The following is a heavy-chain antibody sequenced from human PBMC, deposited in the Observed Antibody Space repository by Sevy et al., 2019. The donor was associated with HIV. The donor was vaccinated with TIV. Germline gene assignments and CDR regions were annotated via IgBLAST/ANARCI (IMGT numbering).Heavy chain of an antibody. CDR2: ISSSGSTI. CDR3: AGASGSYFWGGDYFDY. V-gene: IGHV3-48*03. D-gene: IGHD1-26*01. J-gene: IGHJ4*02. Sequence: GGSLRLSCAASGFTFSSYEMNWVRQAPGKGLEWVSYISSSGSTIYYADSVKGRFTISRDNAKNSLYLQMNSLRAEDTAVYYCAGASGSYFWGGDYFDYWGQGTLVTVSS. CDR1: GFTFSSYE.